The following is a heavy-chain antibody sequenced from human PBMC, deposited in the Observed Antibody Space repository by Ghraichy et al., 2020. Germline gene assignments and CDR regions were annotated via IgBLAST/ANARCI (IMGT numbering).Heavy chain of an antibody. CDR1: GGSISSSNW. CDR3: ASRGLNYYDSSGYYCLGY. J-gene: IGHJ4*02. Sequence: SETLSLTCAVSGGSISSSNWWSWVRQPPGKGLEWIGEIYHSGSTNYNPSLKSRVTISVDKSKNQFSLKLSSVTAADTAVYYCASRGLNYYDSSGYYCLGYWGQGTLVTVSS. CDR2: IYHSGST. D-gene: IGHD3-22*01. V-gene: IGHV4-4*02.